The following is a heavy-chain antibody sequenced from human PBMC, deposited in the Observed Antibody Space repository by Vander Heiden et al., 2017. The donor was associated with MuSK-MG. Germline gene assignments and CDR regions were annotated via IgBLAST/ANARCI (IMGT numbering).Heavy chain of an antibody. CDR2: INPNSGGT. D-gene: IGHD3-3*01. V-gene: IGHV1-2*02. CDR1: GYTFTGYY. CDR3: ARDRRTIFGVVIIGWFDP. Sequence: QVQLVQSGAEVKKPGASVKVSCKASGYTFTGYYMHWVRQAPGQGREWMGWINPNSGGTNYAQKFKGRVTRTRDTAISTAYMELSRLRSDDTAVYYCARDRRTIFGVVIIGWFDPWGQGTLGNVA. J-gene: IGHJ5*02.